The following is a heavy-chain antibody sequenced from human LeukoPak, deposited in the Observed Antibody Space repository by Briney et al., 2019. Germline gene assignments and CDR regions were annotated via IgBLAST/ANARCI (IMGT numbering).Heavy chain of an antibody. CDR1: GYSFTSYW. V-gene: IGHV5-51*01. J-gene: IGHJ3*02. CDR3: ARFLRPLWEALDAFDI. D-gene: IGHD1-26*01. CDR2: IYPGDSDT. Sequence: GESLKISCKGSGYSFTSYWIGWVRQMPGKGLEWMGIIYPGDSDTRYSPSSQGQVTISADKSISTAYLQWSSLKASDTAMYYCARFLRPLWEALDAFDIWGQGTMVTVSS.